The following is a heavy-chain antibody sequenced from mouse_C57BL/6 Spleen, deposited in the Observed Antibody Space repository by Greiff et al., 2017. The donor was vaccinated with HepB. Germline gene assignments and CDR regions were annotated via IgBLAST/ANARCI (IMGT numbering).Heavy chain of an antibody. Sequence: QVQLKESGPGLVQPSQSLSITCTVSGFSLTSYGIHWIRQSPGKGLEWLGVIWSGGNTDYNAAFISRLSISKDNSKSQVFFKMNSLQADDTAKYYCASEGVWGTGTTVTVSS. CDR2: IWSGGNT. J-gene: IGHJ1*03. CDR3: ASEGV. CDR1: GFSLTSYG. V-gene: IGHV2-2*01.